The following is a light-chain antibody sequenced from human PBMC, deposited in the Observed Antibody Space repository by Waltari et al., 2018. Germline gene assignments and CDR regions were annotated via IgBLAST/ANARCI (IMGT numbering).Light chain of an antibody. CDR1: QSVSSK. Sequence: EIVMTQSPVTLSVSPGERATLSCRASQSVSSKLAWYQQKPGQAPRLLIYGASTRATGIPARFSGSGSGTEFTLTISSLQSEDFAFYYCQQYNNWPPFTFGPGTKVDIK. V-gene: IGKV3-15*01. CDR3: QQYNNWPPFT. J-gene: IGKJ3*01. CDR2: GAS.